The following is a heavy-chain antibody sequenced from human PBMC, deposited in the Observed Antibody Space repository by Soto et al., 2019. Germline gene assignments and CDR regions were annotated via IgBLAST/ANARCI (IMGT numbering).Heavy chain of an antibody. V-gene: IGHV3-23*01. Sequence: GGSLRLSCGGSGFSFSTSSMNWVRQAPGRELEWIAALSGTSDYRYYADSVKGRFTISRDNSKNTLYPQMNSLRAEDTAVYYCVKDTDAYGGTLELWGQGTLVNVSS. CDR1: GFSFSTSS. CDR3: VKDTDAYGGTLEL. D-gene: IGHD4-17*01. J-gene: IGHJ4*02. CDR2: LSGTSDYR.